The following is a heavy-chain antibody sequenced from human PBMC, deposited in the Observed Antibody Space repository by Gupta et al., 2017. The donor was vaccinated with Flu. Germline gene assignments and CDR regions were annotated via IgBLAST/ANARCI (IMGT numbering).Heavy chain of an antibody. CDR2: IGDSGTNT. D-gene: IGHD3-9*01. Sequence: VQLLESGGGFVQPGGSLRLSCAASGFTFKYYAMNWVRQAPGKGLQWVSTIGDSGTNTDYADSVKGRFTISRDNSKNTLSLQMNSRRAEDTAVYYGVKSRPTVTGSVDEAGDVWGQGTRGTVSS. V-gene: IGHV3-23*01. CDR1: GFTFKYYA. J-gene: IGHJ3*01. CDR3: VKSRPTVTGSVDEAGDV.